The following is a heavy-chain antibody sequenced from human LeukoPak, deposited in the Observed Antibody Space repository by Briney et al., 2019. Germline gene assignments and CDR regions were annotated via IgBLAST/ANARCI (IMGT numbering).Heavy chain of an antibody. CDR2: ISGSGGST. Sequence: GGSLRLSCAASGFTFDDYGMSWVRQAPGKGLEWVSGISGSGGSTYYADSVKGRFTISRDNSKNTLYMQMNSLRAEDTAVYYCAKDIGSSGWDQNDYWGQGTLVTVSS. CDR3: AKDIGSSGWDQNDY. D-gene: IGHD6-25*01. CDR1: GFTFDDYG. V-gene: IGHV3-23*01. J-gene: IGHJ4*02.